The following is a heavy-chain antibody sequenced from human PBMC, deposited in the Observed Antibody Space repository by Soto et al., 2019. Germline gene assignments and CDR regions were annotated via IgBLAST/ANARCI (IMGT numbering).Heavy chain of an antibody. CDR2: INPNSGGT. D-gene: IGHD1-26*01. Sequence: QVQLVQSGAEVKKPGASVKVSCKASGYTFTGYYMHWVRQAPGQGLEWMGWINPNSGGTNDAQKFQGRVTMTRDTSISTAYMELSRLRSDDTAVYYCARDKWEHSHWFDPWGQGTLVTVSS. J-gene: IGHJ5*02. V-gene: IGHV1-2*02. CDR3: ARDKWEHSHWFDP. CDR1: GYTFTGYY.